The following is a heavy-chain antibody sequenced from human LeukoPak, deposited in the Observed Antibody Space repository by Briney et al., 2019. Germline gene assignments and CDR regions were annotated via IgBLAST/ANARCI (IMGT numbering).Heavy chain of an antibody. CDR2: ISAYNGNT. CDR1: GYTFTSYG. J-gene: IGHJ3*02. Sequence: ASVKVSCKASGYTFTSYGISWARQAPGQGLEWMGWISAYNGNTNYAQKLQGRVTMTTDTSTSTAYMELRSLRSDDTAVYYCASAYDSSVADAFDIWGQGTMVTVSS. CDR3: ASAYDSSVADAFDI. V-gene: IGHV1-18*01. D-gene: IGHD3-22*01.